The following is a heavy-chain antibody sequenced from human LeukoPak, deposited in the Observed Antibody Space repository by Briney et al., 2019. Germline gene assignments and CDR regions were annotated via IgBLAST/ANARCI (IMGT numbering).Heavy chain of an antibody. V-gene: IGHV3-30*18. CDR1: GFTFSRYG. CDR2: ILYDGSNK. Sequence: GRSLRLSCAASGFTFSRYGMHWVRQAPGKGLEWVAVILYDGSNKYYADSVKGRFTISRDNSKNTLYLQTNSLRAEDTAVYYCAKDHEPYCGGDCFNGDYWGQGTLVTVSS. D-gene: IGHD2-21*02. CDR3: AKDHEPYCGGDCFNGDY. J-gene: IGHJ4*02.